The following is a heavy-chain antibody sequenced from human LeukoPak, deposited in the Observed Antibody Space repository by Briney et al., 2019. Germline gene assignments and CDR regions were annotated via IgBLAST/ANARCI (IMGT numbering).Heavy chain of an antibody. Sequence: ASVKVSCKASGYTFTDYYIHWVRQPPGQGLAWMGWINPNSGATNYAQKFQGRVTMTKDTSISTGYMELSRLRSDDTAVYYCARIRGGNNYHFDYWGQGTLVTVSS. D-gene: IGHD1-26*01. CDR3: ARIRGGNNYHFDY. CDR1: GYTFTDYY. V-gene: IGHV1-2*02. CDR2: INPNSGAT. J-gene: IGHJ4*02.